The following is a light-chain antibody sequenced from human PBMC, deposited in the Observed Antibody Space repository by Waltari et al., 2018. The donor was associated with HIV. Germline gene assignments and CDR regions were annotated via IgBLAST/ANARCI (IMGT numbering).Light chain of an antibody. CDR2: VTS. Sequence: IQMTQSPSSLSASVGERVTITCRASYNVRSYLNWYQQKPGEAPKRLIYVTSTLQSGVPSRFSGSGSGTDFSLTISSLQPEDFGTYYCQQSYSTPFSFGQGTRLEIK. J-gene: IGKJ5*01. CDR3: QQSYSTPFS. V-gene: IGKV1-39*01. CDR1: YNVRSY.